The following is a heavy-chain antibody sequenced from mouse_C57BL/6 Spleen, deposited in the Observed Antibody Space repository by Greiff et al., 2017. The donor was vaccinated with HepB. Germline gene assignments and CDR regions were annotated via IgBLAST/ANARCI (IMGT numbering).Heavy chain of an antibody. CDR1: GYTFTSYW. D-gene: IGHD3-2*02. CDR3: ARCDSSGYGFAY. Sequence: QVHVKQPGAELVRPGSSVKLSCKASGYTFTSYWMHWVKQRPIQGLEWIGNIDPSDSETHYNQKFKDKATLTVDKSSSTAYMQLSSLTSEDSAVYYCARCDSSGYGFAYWGQGTLVTVSA. CDR2: IDPSDSET. J-gene: IGHJ3*01. V-gene: IGHV1-52*01.